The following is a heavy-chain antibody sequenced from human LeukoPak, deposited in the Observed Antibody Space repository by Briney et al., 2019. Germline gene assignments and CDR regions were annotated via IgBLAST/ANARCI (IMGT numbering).Heavy chain of an antibody. CDR1: GGSISSYY. CDR2: IYYSGST. J-gene: IGHJ4*02. D-gene: IGHD3-10*01. CDR3: ARESWYYYGSGSSNYFDY. Sequence: SETLSLTCTVSGGSISSYYGSWIRQPPGKGLEWIGCIYYSGSTNYNPSLKSRVTISVDTSKNQFSLKLSSVTAADTAVYYCARESWYYYGSGSSNYFDYWGQGTLVTVSS. V-gene: IGHV4-59*01.